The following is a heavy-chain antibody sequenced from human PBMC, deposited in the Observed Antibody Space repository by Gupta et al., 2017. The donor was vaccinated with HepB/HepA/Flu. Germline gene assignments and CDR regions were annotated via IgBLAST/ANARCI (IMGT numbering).Heavy chain of an antibody. J-gene: IGHJ6*02. D-gene: IGHD6-13*01. V-gene: IGHV3-23*01. CDR1: GFALTNYA. CDR3: ARGSSWYNYYTLDV. CDR2: ISGTGGST. Sequence: EVQLLESGGGLVQPGGSLILSCEASGFALTNYAMSRVRLAPGKGLEWVSAISGTGGSTYYADSVKGRFTISRDNSKNTLFLQLNSQTTEDTAVYYCARGSSWYNYYTLDVWGQGTTVTVSS.